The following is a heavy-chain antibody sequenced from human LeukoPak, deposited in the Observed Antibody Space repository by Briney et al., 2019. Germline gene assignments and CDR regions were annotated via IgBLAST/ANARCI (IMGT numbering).Heavy chain of an antibody. CDR3: ARLLGYCSSTSCYYYFDY. D-gene: IGHD2-2*01. V-gene: IGHV6-1*01. Sequence: SQTLSLTCGISGDSVSGNSAAWNWIRQSPSRGLEWLGRTYYRSKWYNDYAVSVKSRITINPDTSKNQFSLQLNSVTPEDTAVYYCARLLGYCSSTSCYYYFDYWGQGTLVTVSS. CDR1: GDSVSGNSAA. CDR2: TYYRSKWYN. J-gene: IGHJ4*02.